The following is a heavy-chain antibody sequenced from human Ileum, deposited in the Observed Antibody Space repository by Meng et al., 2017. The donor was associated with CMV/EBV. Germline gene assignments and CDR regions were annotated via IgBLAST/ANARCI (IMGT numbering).Heavy chain of an antibody. V-gene: IGHV3-7*01. J-gene: IGHJ6*02. CDR3: ARVSSEDFWSGRYPSGCYGMDV. Sequence: GGSLRLSCAASGFTFSSYWMTWVRQAPGKGLEWVANIKEDGSDKYYVDSVRGRFTISRDNAKNSLYLQMNSLRVEDTAVYYCARVSSEDFWSGRYPSGCYGMDVWGQGTMVTVSS. CDR1: GFTFSSYW. D-gene: IGHD3-3*01. CDR2: IKEDGSDK.